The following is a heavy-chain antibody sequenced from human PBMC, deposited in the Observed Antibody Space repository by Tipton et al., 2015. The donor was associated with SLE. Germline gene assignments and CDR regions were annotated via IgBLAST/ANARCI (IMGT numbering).Heavy chain of an antibody. CDR1: GFTFSSYA. J-gene: IGHJ5*02. CDR2: ISGSGGST. V-gene: IGHV3-23*01. Sequence: SLRLSCAASGFTFSSYAMSWVRQAPGKGLEWVSVISGSGGSTYYADSVKGRFTISRDNAKNSLYLQMNSLRAEDTAMYYCARVWFDWFDPWGQGTLVTVSS. D-gene: IGHD3-10*01. CDR3: ARVWFDWFDP.